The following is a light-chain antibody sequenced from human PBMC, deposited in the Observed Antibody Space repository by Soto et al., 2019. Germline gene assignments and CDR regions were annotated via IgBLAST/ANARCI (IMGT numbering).Light chain of an antibody. Sequence: QPVLTQPASVSGSPGQSITISCTGTSSDVGGYNYVSWYQQHPGKAPKLMIYDVSNRPSGVSNRFSGSKSGNTASLTISGFQAEDEADYYCSSYTSSSTPVVFGGGTKLTGL. CDR3: SSYTSSSTPVV. V-gene: IGLV2-14*01. J-gene: IGLJ2*01. CDR2: DVS. CDR1: SSDVGGYNY.